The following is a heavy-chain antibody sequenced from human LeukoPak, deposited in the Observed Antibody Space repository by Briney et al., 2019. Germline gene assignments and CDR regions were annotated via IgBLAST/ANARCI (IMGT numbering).Heavy chain of an antibody. CDR1: GFTFSSYE. Sequence: GGSLRLSCAASGFTFSSYEMNWVRQAPGKGLEWVSYISSSGSTIYYADSVKGRFTISRDNAKNSLYLQMNSLRAEDTAVYYCARSMITFGGVIVPFDYWGQGTLVTVS. D-gene: IGHD3-16*02. J-gene: IGHJ4*02. V-gene: IGHV3-48*03. CDR3: ARSMITFGGVIVPFDY. CDR2: ISSSGSTI.